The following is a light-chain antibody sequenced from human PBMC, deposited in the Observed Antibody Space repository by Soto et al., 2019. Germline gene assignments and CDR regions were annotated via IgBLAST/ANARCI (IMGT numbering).Light chain of an antibody. J-gene: IGLJ2*01. CDR3: QTWGTGTVV. CDR2: LNSDGSH. CDR1: SGHSSYA. Sequence: QPVLTQSPSASASLGASVKLTCTLSSGHSSYAIAWHQQQPEKGPRYLMKLNSDGSHSKGDGIPDRFSGSSSRAERYLTNSSLQSEDEADYYCQTWGTGTVVFGGGTQLTVL. V-gene: IGLV4-69*01.